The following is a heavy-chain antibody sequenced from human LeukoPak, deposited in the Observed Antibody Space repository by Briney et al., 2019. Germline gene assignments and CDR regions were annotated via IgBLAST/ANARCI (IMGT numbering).Heavy chain of an antibody. J-gene: IGHJ4*02. V-gene: IGHV3-7*03. CDR1: GFTFSSYW. D-gene: IGHD1-26*01. CDR2: IKQDGSEK. Sequence: GGSLRLSCAASGFTFSSYWMSWVRQAPGKGLEWVANIKQDGSEKYYVDSVKGRFTISRDNAKNSLYLQMNSLRAEDTAVYYCARAIGGPSGSYYNYWGQGTLVTVSS. CDR3: ARAIGGPSGSYYNY.